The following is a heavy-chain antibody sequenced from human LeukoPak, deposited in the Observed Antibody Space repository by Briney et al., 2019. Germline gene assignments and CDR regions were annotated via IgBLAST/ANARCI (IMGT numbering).Heavy chain of an antibody. D-gene: IGHD3-3*01. CDR1: DGSFSGYY. J-gene: IGHJ4*02. V-gene: IGHV4-34*01. Sequence: PSETLSLTCAVYDGSFSGYYWSWIRQPPGKGLEWIGEINHSGSTNYNTSPKSRVTISLDTSQSQFSRKGRYVTAADTAVYYCARVLNDSWTGENYWGQGTLVTVSS. CDR2: INHSGST. CDR3: ARVLNDSWTGENY.